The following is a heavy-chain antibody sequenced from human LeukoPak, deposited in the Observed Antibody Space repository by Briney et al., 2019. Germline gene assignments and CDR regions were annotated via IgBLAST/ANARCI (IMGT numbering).Heavy chain of an antibody. D-gene: IGHD2-15*01. CDR3: ASDPLGYCSGGSCYRGYLQH. Sequence: GGSLRLSCAASGFTCSSYAMSWVRQAPGKGLEWVSAISGSGGSTYYADSVKGRFTISRDSSKNTLYLQMNSLRTEDTALYYCASDPLGYCSGGSCYRGYLQHWGQGTLVTVSS. V-gene: IGHV3-23*01. J-gene: IGHJ1*01. CDR2: ISGSGGST. CDR1: GFTCSSYA.